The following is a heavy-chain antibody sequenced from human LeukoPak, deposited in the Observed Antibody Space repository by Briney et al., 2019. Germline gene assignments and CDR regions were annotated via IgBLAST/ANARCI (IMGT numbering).Heavy chain of an antibody. J-gene: IGHJ3*02. CDR1: GFTFSSYS. D-gene: IGHD3-16*01. V-gene: IGHV3-48*01. CDR3: ARGPGGAGIAFDI. CDR2: ISSSSSTI. Sequence: PGGSLRLSCAASGFTFSSYSMNWVRQAPGKGLEWVSYISSSSSTIYYADSVKGRFTISRDNAKNSLYLQMNSLRAEDTAVYYCARGPGGAGIAFDIWGQGTMVTVSS.